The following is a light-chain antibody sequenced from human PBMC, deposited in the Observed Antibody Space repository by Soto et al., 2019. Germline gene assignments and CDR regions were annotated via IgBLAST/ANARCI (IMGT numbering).Light chain of an antibody. CDR2: KAS. Sequence: DIQMTQSPSTLSASVGDRVTITCRASQSIRSWLAWYQHKPGKAPNLLIYKASSLKSGVPSRFSGSGSGTEFTLTISSLQPDDFATYYCQQYNTYSRTFGQGTKVEFK. CDR3: QQYNTYSRT. CDR1: QSIRSW. J-gene: IGKJ1*01. V-gene: IGKV1-5*03.